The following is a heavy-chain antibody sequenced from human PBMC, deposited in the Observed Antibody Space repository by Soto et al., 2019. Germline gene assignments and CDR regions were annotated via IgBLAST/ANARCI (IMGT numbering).Heavy chain of an antibody. Sequence: SETLSLTXAVYGGSFSGYYWSWIRQPPGKGPEWIGEINHSGSTNYNPSLKSRVTISVDTSKNQFSLKLSSVTAADTAVYYCARVNRAYCGGDCYSGYFDYWGQGTLVTVSS. V-gene: IGHV4-34*01. CDR1: GGSFSGYY. CDR2: INHSGST. D-gene: IGHD2-21*02. CDR3: ARVNRAYCGGDCYSGYFDY. J-gene: IGHJ4*02.